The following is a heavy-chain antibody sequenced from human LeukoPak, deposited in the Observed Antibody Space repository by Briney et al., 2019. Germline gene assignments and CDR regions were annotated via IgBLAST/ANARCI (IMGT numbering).Heavy chain of an antibody. CDR1: GFTFSSYA. J-gene: IGHJ4*02. CDR3: AREIPGDYGDYFFDY. Sequence: PGGSLRLSCAASGFTFSSYAMHWVRQAPGKGLEWVAAISYDGSNKYYADSVKGRFTISRDNSKNTLYMQMNSLRAEYAAVYYCAREIPGDYGDYFFDYWGQGTLVTVSS. V-gene: IGHV3-30-3*01. D-gene: IGHD4-17*01. CDR2: ISYDGSNK.